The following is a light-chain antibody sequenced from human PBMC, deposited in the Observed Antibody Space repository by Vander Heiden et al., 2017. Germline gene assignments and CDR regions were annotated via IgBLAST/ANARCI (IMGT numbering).Light chain of an antibody. CDR2: NDS. Sequence: SYVLTQPPSVSVAPGQTASITCGGNNIGSKSVHCYQQKPGQAPVVVVYNDSDRPSGIPERLSGSNSGNTATLTISRVEAGDEADYYCQVWDSSTDHWVFGGGTKLTVL. J-gene: IGLJ3*02. V-gene: IGLV3-21*02. CDR1: NIGSKS. CDR3: QVWDSSTDHWV.